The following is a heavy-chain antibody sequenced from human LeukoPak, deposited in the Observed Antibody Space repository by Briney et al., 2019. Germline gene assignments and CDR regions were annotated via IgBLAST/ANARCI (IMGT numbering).Heavy chain of an antibody. D-gene: IGHD2-2*01. V-gene: IGHV3-30*18. CDR1: GFIFTGYG. Sequence: GGSLRLSCGASGFIFTGYGMHWVRQGPGKGLEWVAVISNDGSNKDYADSVKGRFTISRDNSKNTLFLQMNSLRAEDTAIYYCAKHWSYCSTTSCFFNYYYYMDVWGKGTTVTVSS. CDR2: ISNDGSNK. CDR3: AKHWSYCSTTSCFFNYYYYMDV. J-gene: IGHJ6*03.